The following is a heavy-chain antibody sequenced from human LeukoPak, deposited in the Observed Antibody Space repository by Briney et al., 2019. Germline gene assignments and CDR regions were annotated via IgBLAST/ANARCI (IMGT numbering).Heavy chain of an antibody. CDR1: GGSFSGYY. CDR2: INHSGST. V-gene: IGHV4-34*01. Sequence: SETLSLTCAVYGGSFSGYYWSWIRQPPGKGLEWIGEINHSGSTNYNPSLKSRVTISVDTSKNQFSLKLTSVTAADTAVYYCAREPHTYPGPFDIWGQGTMVTVSS. D-gene: IGHD2-2*01. J-gene: IGHJ3*02. CDR3: AREPHTYPGPFDI.